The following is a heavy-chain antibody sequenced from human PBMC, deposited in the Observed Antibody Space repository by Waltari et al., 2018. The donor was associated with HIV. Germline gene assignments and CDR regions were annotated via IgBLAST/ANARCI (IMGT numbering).Heavy chain of an antibody. V-gene: IGHV4-34*02. CDR3: ARGRRPYHNLFTGYTFYFDS. D-gene: IGHD3-9*01. Sequence: VQLQQWGGGLFNSSVTLSLPCAVYGGSFNGFFWTWLRQPPGRGLEWIGEISHSGATAYNPSLGGRATVSLDTTKNQFFVTLKSLTVADTATYCCARGRRPYHNLFTGYTFYFDSWGRGS. CDR2: ISHSGAT. CDR1: GGSFNGFF. J-gene: IGHJ4*02.